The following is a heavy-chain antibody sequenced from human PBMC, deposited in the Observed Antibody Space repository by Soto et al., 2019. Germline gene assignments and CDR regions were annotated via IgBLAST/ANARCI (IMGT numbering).Heavy chain of an antibody. Sequence: QVQLVQSGAEVKKPGASVKVSCKASGYTFTNFGISWVRQAPGQGLEWMGWISTYNGNTNYAQKFQGRVTMTTDTSTSTAYIDLRSLGSDDTAVYYCAEGGTPIDYWGQGTLVTVSS. D-gene: IGHD3-16*01. CDR2: ISTYNGNT. J-gene: IGHJ4*02. V-gene: IGHV1-18*01. CDR3: AEGGTPIDY. CDR1: GYTFTNFG.